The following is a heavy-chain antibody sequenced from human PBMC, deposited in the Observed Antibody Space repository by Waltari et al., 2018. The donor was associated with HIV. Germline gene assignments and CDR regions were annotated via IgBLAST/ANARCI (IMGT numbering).Heavy chain of an antibody. Sequence: QVQLQESGPRLVKPSETLSLTCTVSGGSISSYYCTWIRHPPGKGLEWIGYIYYSGSTNYNPALKSRVTISVDTSKNQFSLKLSSVTAADTAVYYCARGVAFGGYYYGMDVWGQGTTVTVSS. CDR1: GGSISSYY. V-gene: IGHV4-59*01. D-gene: IGHD2-21*01. CDR3: ARGVAFGGYYYGMDV. J-gene: IGHJ6*02. CDR2: IYYSGST.